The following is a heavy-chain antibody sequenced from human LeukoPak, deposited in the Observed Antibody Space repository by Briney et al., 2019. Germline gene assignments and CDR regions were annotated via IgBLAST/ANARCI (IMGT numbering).Heavy chain of an antibody. CDR2: IKQDGSEK. D-gene: IGHD5-12*01. CDR3: ARDLGVKSVGKDDSGYDSFWFDP. CDR1: GFTFSSYW. V-gene: IGHV3-7*01. J-gene: IGHJ5*02. Sequence: GGSLRLPCAASGFTFSSYWMSWVRQAPGKGLEWVANIKQDGSEKYYVDSVKGRFTISRDNAKNSLYLQMNSLRAEDTAVYYCARDLGVKSVGKDDSGYDSFWFDPWGQGTLVTVSS.